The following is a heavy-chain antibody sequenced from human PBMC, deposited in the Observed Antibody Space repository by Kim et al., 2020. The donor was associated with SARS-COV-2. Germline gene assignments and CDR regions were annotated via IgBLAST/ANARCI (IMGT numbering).Heavy chain of an antibody. CDR2: IYYSGST. D-gene: IGHD6-13*01. V-gene: IGHV4-39*01. Sequence: SETLSLTCTVSGGSISSSSYYWGWIRQPPGKGLEWIGSIYYSGSTYYNPSLKSRVTISVDTSKNQFSLKLSSVTAADKAVYYCARLRIAAVNFDYWGQGTLVTVSS. J-gene: IGHJ4*02. CDR1: GGSISSSSYY. CDR3: ARLRIAAVNFDY.